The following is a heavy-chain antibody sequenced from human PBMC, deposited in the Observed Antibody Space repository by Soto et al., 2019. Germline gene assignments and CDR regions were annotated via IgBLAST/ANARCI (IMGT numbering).Heavy chain of an antibody. CDR2: IYSSENT. J-gene: IGHJ6*02. CDR1: GGSVSSNSYS. D-gene: IGHD2-2*03. CDR3: ARLNGYCVSTNCHGYYGMDV. V-gene: IGHV4-39*01. Sequence: QLQLQESGPGLVKPSETLSLTCTVSGGSVSSNSYSWGWIRQSLGKGLEWIGTIYSSENTYYNPSLLSRVTISVDTSKNEFSLRLSSVTAADTAVYYCARLNGYCVSTNCHGYYGMDVWGQGTTVTVSS.